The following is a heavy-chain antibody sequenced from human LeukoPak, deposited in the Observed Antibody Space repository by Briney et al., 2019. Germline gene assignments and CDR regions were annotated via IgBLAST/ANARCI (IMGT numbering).Heavy chain of an antibody. CDR3: AKGRYGTPSSFDY. Sequence: GGSLRLSCAVSGVTFRNYAFSWVRQAPGKGLEWVSIISGSGSNTHYADSVKGRFTISRDNSRNTLYLQSNSLRTEDTALYYCAKGRYGTPSSFDYWGQGTLVTVSS. J-gene: IGHJ4*02. CDR1: GVTFRNYA. D-gene: IGHD1-7*01. V-gene: IGHV3-23*01. CDR2: ISGSGSNT.